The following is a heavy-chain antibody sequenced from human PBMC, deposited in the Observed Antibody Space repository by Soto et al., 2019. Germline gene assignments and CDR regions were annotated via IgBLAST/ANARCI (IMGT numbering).Heavy chain of an antibody. CDR1: GDSVSSNSAA. CDR2: TYYRSRWYN. D-gene: IGHD3-22*01. Sequence: SQTLSLTCAISGDSVSSNSAAWNWIRQSPSRGLEWLGRTYYRSRWYNDYAVSVKSRITINPDTSKSQFSLQLNSVTPEDTAVYYCAREWYYYRSSDYYPVFVYWGQGTLVNVSS. CDR3: AREWYYYRSSDYYPVFVY. J-gene: IGHJ4*02. V-gene: IGHV6-1*01.